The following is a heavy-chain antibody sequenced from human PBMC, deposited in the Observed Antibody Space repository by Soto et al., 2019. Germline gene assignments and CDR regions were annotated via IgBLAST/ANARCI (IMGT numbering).Heavy chain of an antibody. CDR2: IYYSGST. J-gene: IGHJ4*02. Sequence: SETLSLTCTVSGGSISSGGYYWSWIRQHPGKGLEWIGYIYYSGSTYYNPSLKSRVTISVDTSKNQFSLKLSSVTAADTAVYYCARVLKDTDMVIIDYWGQGTLVTVSS. V-gene: IGHV4-31*03. CDR1: GGSISSGGYY. CDR3: ARVLKDTDMVIIDY. D-gene: IGHD5-18*01.